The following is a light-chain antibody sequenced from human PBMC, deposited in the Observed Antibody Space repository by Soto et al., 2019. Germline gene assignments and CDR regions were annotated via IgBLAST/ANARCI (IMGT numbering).Light chain of an antibody. CDR3: QHYNSYSEA. J-gene: IGKJ1*01. CDR2: KAS. V-gene: IGKV1-5*03. CDR1: QTISSW. Sequence: DIQMTQSPSTLSGSVGDRVTITCRASQTISSWLAWYQQKPGKAPKLLIYKASTLKSGVPSRFSGSGSGTEFTLPISHLQPDDFATYYCQHYNSYSEAFGQGTKVELK.